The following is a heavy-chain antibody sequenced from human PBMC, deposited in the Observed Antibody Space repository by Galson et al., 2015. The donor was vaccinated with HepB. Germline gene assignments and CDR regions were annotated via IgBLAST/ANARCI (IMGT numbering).Heavy chain of an antibody. J-gene: IGHJ6*02. CDR3: AKDLQVAGGHYYGLDV. D-gene: IGHD2-8*02. CDR1: GFTFSNYG. CDR2: ISYDGSNK. Sequence: SLRLSCAASGFTFSNYGMHWVRQAPGKGLEWVAVISYDGSNKYYADSVKGRFTISRDNSKNTLYLQMNSLGVDDTAVYYCAKDLQVAGGHYYGLDVWGQGTTVAVSS. V-gene: IGHV3-30*18.